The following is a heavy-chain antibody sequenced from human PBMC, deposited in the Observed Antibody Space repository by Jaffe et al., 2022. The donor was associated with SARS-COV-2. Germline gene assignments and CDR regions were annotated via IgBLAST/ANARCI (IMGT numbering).Heavy chain of an antibody. J-gene: IGHJ6*03. D-gene: IGHD2-15*01. V-gene: IGHV5-51*01. CDR3: ARHKGLPCSGGHCYFRNYYYYMDV. CDR1: GYSFSSYW. Sequence: EVQLVQSGTEVKKPGESLKISCKGSGYSFSSYWIGWVRQMPGKGLEWMGNIYPSDSETKYSPSFQGQVTISVDKSITTAYLQWSSLKASDTAMYYCARHKGLPCSGGHCYFRNYYYYMDVWGEGTAVTVSS. CDR2: IYPSDSET.